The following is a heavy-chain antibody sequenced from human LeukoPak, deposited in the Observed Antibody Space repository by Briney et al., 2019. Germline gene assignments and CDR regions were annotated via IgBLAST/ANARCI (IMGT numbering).Heavy chain of an antibody. Sequence: SETLSLTCTVSGGSISSSSYYWGWIRQPPGKGLEWIGSIYYSGSTYYNPSLKSRVTMSVDTSKDQFSLKLSSVTAADTAVYYCARGGGQDYMDVWGKGTTVTVSS. V-gene: IGHV4-39*07. CDR3: ARGGGQDYMDV. D-gene: IGHD2-15*01. CDR1: GGSISSSSYY. J-gene: IGHJ6*03. CDR2: IYYSGST.